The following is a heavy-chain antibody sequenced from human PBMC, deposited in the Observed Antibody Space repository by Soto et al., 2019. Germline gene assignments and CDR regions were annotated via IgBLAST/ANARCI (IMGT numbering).Heavy chain of an antibody. CDR2: IYYSGDT. CDR1: GDSIISGDYY. CDR3: AREGALLYGGNPDYYYTVGV. V-gene: IGHV4-30-4*01. J-gene: IGHJ6*02. D-gene: IGHD4-17*01. Sequence: PSETLSLTCTVSGDSIISGDYYWSWIRQTPGKGLEWIGYIYYSGDTNYNPSLKSRVIISVDTSKNQFSLKLSSVTAADTAENNCAREGALLYGGNPDYYYTVGVWGQGTTVTVSS.